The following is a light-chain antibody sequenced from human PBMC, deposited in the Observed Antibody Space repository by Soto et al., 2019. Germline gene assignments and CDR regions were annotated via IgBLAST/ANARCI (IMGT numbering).Light chain of an antibody. Sequence: DIQMTQSPSTLSASVGDRVTITCRASQSLSSRLAWYQQKPGKAPKLLIYDASTLESGVPSRFSGSESGTEFTLTISSPQPDDFATYYCQQYYSYSTFGPGTKVDIK. CDR1: QSLSSR. CDR3: QQYYSYST. V-gene: IGKV1-5*01. CDR2: DAS. J-gene: IGKJ3*01.